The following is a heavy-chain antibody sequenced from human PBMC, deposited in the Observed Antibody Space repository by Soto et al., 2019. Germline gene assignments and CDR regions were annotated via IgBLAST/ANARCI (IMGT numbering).Heavy chain of an antibody. V-gene: IGHV4-30-4*01. CDR2: IYYRGST. CDR3: VSDYDRGGYIGY. J-gene: IGHJ4*02. D-gene: IGHD3-22*01. CDR1: GGSISTADYY. Sequence: QVQLHESGPGLVRPSQTLSLTCNVSGGSISTADYYWSWIRQPPGKGLEWIGYIYYRGSTYYNPSLESRVAISIDTSKYQFSLNLTSVTAADTDVYYCVSDYDRGGYIGYWGQGTLVTVSS.